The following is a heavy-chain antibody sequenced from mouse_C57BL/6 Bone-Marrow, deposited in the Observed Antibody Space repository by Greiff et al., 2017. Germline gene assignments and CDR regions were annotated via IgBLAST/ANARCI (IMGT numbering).Heavy chain of an antibody. D-gene: IGHD1-1*01. CDR2: IHPNSGST. V-gene: IGHV1-64*01. CDR1: GYTFTSYW. J-gene: IGHJ1*03. Sequence: QVQLQHSGAELVKPGASVKLSCKASGYTFTSYWMHWVKQRPGQGLEWIGMIHPNSGSTNYNEKFKSKATLTVDKSSSTAYMQLSSLTSEDSAVYYCARSGDYYGSSYGYWYFDVWGTGTTVTVSS. CDR3: ARSGDYYGSSYGYWYFDV.